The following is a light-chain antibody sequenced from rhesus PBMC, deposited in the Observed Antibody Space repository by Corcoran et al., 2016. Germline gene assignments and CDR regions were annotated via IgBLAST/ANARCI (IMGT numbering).Light chain of an antibody. CDR2: KAS. J-gene: IGKJ1*01. V-gene: IGKV1-22*01. CDR3: QQYNSSPRT. CDR1: QSISSS. Sequence: DIQMTQSPSSLSSSVGDTVTITCRASQSISSSLAWYQQKPGKAPTLLIYKASNLQTGVPSRVSGSGSWTDFTLTISSLQSEDFATYYCQQYNSSPRTFGQGTKVEIK.